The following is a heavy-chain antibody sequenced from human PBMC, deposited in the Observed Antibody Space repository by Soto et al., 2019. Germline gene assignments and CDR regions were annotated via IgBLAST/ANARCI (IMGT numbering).Heavy chain of an antibody. CDR3: ARDLYDSPGSMDV. CDR2: IWYDGSNK. CDR1: GFNFISYG. V-gene: IGHV3-33*01. Sequence: AGGSLRLSYAASGFNFISYGVRWVRQAPGKGLEWVAVIWYDGSNKYYADSVKGRFTISRDNSKNTLYLQMNSLRAEDTAVYYCARDLYDSPGSMDVWGQGTTVTVSS. D-gene: IGHD3-22*01. J-gene: IGHJ6*02.